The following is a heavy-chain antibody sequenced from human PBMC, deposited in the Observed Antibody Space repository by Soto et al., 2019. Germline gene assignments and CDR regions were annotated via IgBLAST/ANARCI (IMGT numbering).Heavy chain of an antibody. CDR2: IYSGGST. CDR3: ARDPPATRHGMDV. J-gene: IGHJ6*02. CDR1: VFTVSSNY. V-gene: IGHV3-53*01. Sequence: PWWSLRLSCSASVFTVSSNYMSWFRQAPGKGLEWVSVIYSGGSTYYADSVRGRFTISRDNSKNTLYLQMKSLRAEDTAVYYCARDPPATRHGMDVWGQGTTVTVSS.